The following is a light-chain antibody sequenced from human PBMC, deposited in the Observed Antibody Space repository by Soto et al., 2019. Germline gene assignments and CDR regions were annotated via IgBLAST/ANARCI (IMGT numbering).Light chain of an antibody. V-gene: IGKV1-39*01. CDR2: AAS. CDR3: XXXYSTPPWT. Sequence: DIQMTQSPSSLSASVGDRVTITCRASQSISSYLNWYQQKPGKAPKLLIYAASSLQSGVPSRFSGSGSGTXXXXXXXXXQPEXFAXXXXXXXYSTPPWTFGQGTKVEIK. CDR1: QSISSY. J-gene: IGKJ1*01.